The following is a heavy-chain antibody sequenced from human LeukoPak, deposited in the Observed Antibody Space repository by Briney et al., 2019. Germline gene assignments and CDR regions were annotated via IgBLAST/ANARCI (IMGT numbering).Heavy chain of an antibody. D-gene: IGHD2-15*01. CDR1: GGTFSSYA. CDR2: TIPIFGTA. Sequence: SVKVSCKASGGTFSSYAISWVRQAPGQGLEWMGGTIPIFGTANYAQKFQGRVTITADESTSTAYMELSSLRSEDTAVYCCARENCSGGSCYFDTLAYFDYWGQGTLVTVSS. V-gene: IGHV1-69*01. CDR3: ARENCSGGSCYFDTLAYFDY. J-gene: IGHJ4*02.